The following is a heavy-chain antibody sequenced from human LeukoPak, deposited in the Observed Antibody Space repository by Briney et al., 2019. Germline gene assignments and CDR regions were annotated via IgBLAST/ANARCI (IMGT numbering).Heavy chain of an antibody. CDR2: ISGSGGST. CDR3: AKVAVVPAAIRGSTLDY. V-gene: IGHV3-23*01. D-gene: IGHD2-2*02. J-gene: IGHJ4*02. CDR1: GFTFSSYA. Sequence: GGSLRLSCAASGFTFSSYAMSWVRQAPGKGLDGVAAISGSGGSTYYADSVKGRFTISRDNSKNTLYLQMNSLRAEDTAVYYCAKVAVVPAAIRGSTLDYWGQGTLVTVSS.